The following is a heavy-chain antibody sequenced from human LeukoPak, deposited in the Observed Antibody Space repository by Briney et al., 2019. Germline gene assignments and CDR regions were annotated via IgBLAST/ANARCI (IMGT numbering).Heavy chain of an antibody. V-gene: IGHV1-18*01. J-gene: IGHJ6*03. CDR2: ISAYNGNT. CDR3: ARDSGAEQWPGGGGGEYYYYYMDV. CDR1: GYTFTSYG. Sequence: RGASVKVSCKASGYTFTSYGISWVRQAPGQGLEWMGWISAYNGNTNYAQKLQGRVTMTTDTSTSTAYMGLRSLRSDDAAVYYCARDSGAEQWPGGGGGEYYYYYMDVWGKGTTVTVSS. D-gene: IGHD6-19*01.